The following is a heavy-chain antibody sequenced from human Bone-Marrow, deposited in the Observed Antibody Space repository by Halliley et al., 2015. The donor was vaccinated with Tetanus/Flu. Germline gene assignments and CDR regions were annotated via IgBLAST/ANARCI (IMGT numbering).Heavy chain of an antibody. CDR2: IYDSGST. J-gene: IGHJ4*02. V-gene: IGHV4-59*01. Sequence: PGKGLEWIAYIYDSGSTNYNPSLKNRVTISVDTSKNQFSRKLSSVTAADTAVYYWARDMPFDSWGQGISVTVSS. CDR3: ARDMPFDS. D-gene: IGHD2-2*01.